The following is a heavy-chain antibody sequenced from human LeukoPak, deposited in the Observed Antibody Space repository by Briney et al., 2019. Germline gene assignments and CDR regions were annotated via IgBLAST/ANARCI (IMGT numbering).Heavy chain of an antibody. CDR1: GGSISSSSYY. D-gene: IGHD2-2*01. V-gene: IGHV4-39*07. CDR3: ARANSVPAATPIDY. Sequence: PSETLSLTCTVSGGSISSSSYYWGWIRQPPGKGLEWIGEINHSGSTNYNPSLKSRVTISVDTSKNQFSLKLSSVTAADTAVYYCARANSVPAATPIDYWGQGTLVTVSS. CDR2: INHSGST. J-gene: IGHJ4*02.